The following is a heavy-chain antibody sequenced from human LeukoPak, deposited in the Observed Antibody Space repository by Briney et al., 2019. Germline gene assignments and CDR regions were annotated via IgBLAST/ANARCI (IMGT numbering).Heavy chain of an antibody. D-gene: IGHD2-2*01. Sequence: PSETLSLTCTVSGGSISSSSYYWGWIRQPPGKGLEWIGTFYYGGNTYYNPSLKGRVTISIGTSKNHFSLNLTSVTAADTAMFYCAGRRSDMPLDYWGQGILVTVSS. V-gene: IGHV4-39*07. CDR2: FYYGGNT. CDR1: GGSISSSSYY. J-gene: IGHJ4*02. CDR3: AGRRSDMPLDY.